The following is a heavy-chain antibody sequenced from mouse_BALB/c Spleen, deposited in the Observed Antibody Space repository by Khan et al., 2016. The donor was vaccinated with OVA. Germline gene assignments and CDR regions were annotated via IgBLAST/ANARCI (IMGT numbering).Heavy chain of an antibody. Sequence: QVQLKQSGAELARPGASVKMSCKASGYTFTTYTMHWVKQRPGQGLEWIGYINPSNGYTNYNQKFKDKSTFTADKSSSTAYMQLSSLTSDYSAVYYCAREGAYYRADGWFSYWGQGTLVTVSA. D-gene: IGHD2-14*01. J-gene: IGHJ3*01. CDR3: AREGAYYRADGWFSY. CDR2: INPSNGYT. V-gene: IGHV1-4*01. CDR1: GYTFTTYT.